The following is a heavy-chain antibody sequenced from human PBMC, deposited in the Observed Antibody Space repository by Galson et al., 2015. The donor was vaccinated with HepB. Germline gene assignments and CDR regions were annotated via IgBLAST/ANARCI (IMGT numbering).Heavy chain of an antibody. J-gene: IGHJ6*02. CDR1: GYTFTGYC. CDR2: FDPDDGET. Sequence: SVKVSCKASGYTFTGYCMHRVRQAPGQGLEWMGGFDPDDGETIYAQKFQGRVTMTEDTATDTAYMELSSLRSEDTAVYYCATGGTMIYYYYGMDVWGQGTTVTVSS. D-gene: IGHD3-22*01. CDR3: ATGGTMIYYYYGMDV. V-gene: IGHV1-24*01.